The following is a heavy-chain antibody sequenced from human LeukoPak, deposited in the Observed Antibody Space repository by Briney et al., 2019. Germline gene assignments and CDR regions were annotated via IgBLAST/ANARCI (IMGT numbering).Heavy chain of an antibody. J-gene: IGHJ6*04. Sequence: GASLQISCKGAGSFFTSYWIGGGRQMPGKGLEGMGIIYHGDSDTRYSPSFQGQVTISADKSISTAYLQWSSLKASDTAMYYCARGVSSWFGGVRYYYYGMDVWGRGTTVTVSP. CDR2: IYHGDSDT. CDR3: ARGVSSWFGGVRYYYYGMDV. CDR1: GSFFTSYW. V-gene: IGHV5-51*01. D-gene: IGHD6-13*01.